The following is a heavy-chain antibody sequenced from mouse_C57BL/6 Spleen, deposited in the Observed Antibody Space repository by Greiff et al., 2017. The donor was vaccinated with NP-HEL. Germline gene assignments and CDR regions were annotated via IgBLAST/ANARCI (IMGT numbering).Heavy chain of an antibody. Sequence: VQLQQSGPVLVKPGASVKMSCKASGYTFTDYYMNWVKQSHGKSLEWIGVINPYNGGTSYNQKFKGKATLTVDKSSSTAYMELNSLTSEDSAVYYCARTVKGYLDVWGTGTTVTVSS. CDR2: INPYNGGT. J-gene: IGHJ1*03. D-gene: IGHD1-1*01. CDR3: ARTVKGYLDV. V-gene: IGHV1-19*01. CDR1: GYTFTDYY.